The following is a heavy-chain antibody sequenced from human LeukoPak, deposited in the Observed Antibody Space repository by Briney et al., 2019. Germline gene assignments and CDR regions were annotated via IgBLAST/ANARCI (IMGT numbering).Heavy chain of an antibody. V-gene: IGHV3-30-3*01. CDR2: ISYDGSNK. Sequence: GRSLRLSCAASGFTFSSYAMHWVRQAPGKGLEWVAVISYDGSNKYYADSVKGRFTISRDNSKNTLYLQMNSLRAEDTAVYYCARAVDTAKAGPFDYWGQGTLVTVSS. CDR3: ARAVDTAKAGPFDY. D-gene: IGHD5-18*01. CDR1: GFTFSSYA. J-gene: IGHJ4*02.